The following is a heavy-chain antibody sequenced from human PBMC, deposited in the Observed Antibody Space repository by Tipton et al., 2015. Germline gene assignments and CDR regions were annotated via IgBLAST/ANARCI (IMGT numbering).Heavy chain of an antibody. CDR3: ARDGYYNRGGMDV. Sequence: SLRLSCAASGFIFGDYAMSWVRQAPGKGLEWVSAISARALGTYYADSVKGRFTISRDNAKNSLYLQLNSLRAEDTAFYYCARDGYYNRGGMDVWGQGTTVTVSS. D-gene: IGHD1-26*01. V-gene: IGHV3-23*01. CDR1: GFIFGDYA. CDR2: ISARALGT. J-gene: IGHJ6*02.